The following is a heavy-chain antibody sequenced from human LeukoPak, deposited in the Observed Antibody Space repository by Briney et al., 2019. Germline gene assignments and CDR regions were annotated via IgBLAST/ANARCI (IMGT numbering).Heavy chain of an antibody. V-gene: IGHV4-4*07. Sequence: SETLSLTCTVSGASISSSDYWSWVWQPAGKGLEWIGRIYTGGMTNYSPSLRRRVTISLDTSKNQFSLMLTSVTAADTAVYYCARDPSGYGGHFDYWGQGTLITVSS. J-gene: IGHJ4*02. CDR3: ARDPSGYGGHFDY. CDR2: IYTGGMT. D-gene: IGHD4/OR15-4a*01. CDR1: GASISSSDY.